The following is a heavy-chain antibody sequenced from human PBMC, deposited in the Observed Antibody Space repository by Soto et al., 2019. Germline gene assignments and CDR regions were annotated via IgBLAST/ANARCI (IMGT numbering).Heavy chain of an antibody. CDR3: ARARQDDFWSGYYPVDSYYYMDV. D-gene: IGHD3-3*01. V-gene: IGHV3-74*01. Sequence: GGSLRLSCAASGFTFSSYWMHWVRQAPGKGLVWVSRINSDGSSTSYADSVKGRFTISRDNAKNTLYLQMNSLRAEDTAVYYCARARQDDFWSGYYPVDSYYYMDVWGKGTTVTVSS. CDR2: INSDGSST. J-gene: IGHJ6*03. CDR1: GFTFSSYW.